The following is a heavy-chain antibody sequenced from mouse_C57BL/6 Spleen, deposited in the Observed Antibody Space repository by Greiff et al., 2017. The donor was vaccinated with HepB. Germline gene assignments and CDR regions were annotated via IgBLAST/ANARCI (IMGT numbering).Heavy chain of an antibody. CDR1: GYTFTDYY. Sequence: EVQLQQSGPELVKPGASVKISCKASGYTFTDYYMNWVKQSHGKSLEWIGDINPNNGGTSYHQKFKGKAPLTVDKSSSTAYMELLSLTSEDSAVYYCAREENGSSYGGYWGQGTTLTVSS. CDR2: INPNNGGT. V-gene: IGHV1-26*01. J-gene: IGHJ2*01. D-gene: IGHD1-1*01. CDR3: AREENGSSYGGY.